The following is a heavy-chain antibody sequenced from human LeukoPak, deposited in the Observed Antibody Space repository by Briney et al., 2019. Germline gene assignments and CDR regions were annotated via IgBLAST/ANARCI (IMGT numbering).Heavy chain of an antibody. CDR2: INPNSGDT. D-gene: IGHD2-2*01. CDR3: ARYCSRTSCTNDY. CDR1: GYTFTDYY. V-gene: IGHV1-2*02. J-gene: IGHJ4*02. Sequence: GASVKVSCKASGYTFTDYYMHWVRQAPGQGLEWMGWINPNSGDTKYVQKFQGRVTMTRDTSINTAYMEVNRLRSDNTAVYYCARYCSRTSCTNDYWGQGTLVTVSS.